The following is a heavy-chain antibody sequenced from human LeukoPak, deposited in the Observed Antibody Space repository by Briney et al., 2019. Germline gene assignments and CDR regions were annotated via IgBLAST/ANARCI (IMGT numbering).Heavy chain of an antibody. Sequence: SGFTXXXYWXXXVRQAPGKGLVWVSHINSDGSITSYADSVKGRFTISRDNAKNTLYLQMNSLRAEDTAVYYCARDAVDTANAVWGQGTTVTVSS. D-gene: IGHD5-18*01. CDR3: ARDAVDTANAV. V-gene: IGHV3-74*01. CDR1: GFTXXXYW. CDR2: INSDGSIT. J-gene: IGHJ6*02.